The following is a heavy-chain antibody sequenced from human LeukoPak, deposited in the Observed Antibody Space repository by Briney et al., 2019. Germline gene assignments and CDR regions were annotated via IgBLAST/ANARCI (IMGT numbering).Heavy chain of an antibody. CDR3: ARGTLLRAVAGTLPTYYYYGMDV. CDR2: MNPNSGNT. J-gene: IGHJ6*02. V-gene: IGHV1-8*01. Sequence: ASVKASCKASGYTFTSYDINWVRQATGQGLEWMGWMNPNSGNTGYAQKFQGRVTMTRNTSISTAYMELSSLRSEDMAVYYCARGTLLRAVAGTLPTYYYYGMDVWGQGTTVTVSS. CDR1: GYTFTSYD. D-gene: IGHD6-19*01.